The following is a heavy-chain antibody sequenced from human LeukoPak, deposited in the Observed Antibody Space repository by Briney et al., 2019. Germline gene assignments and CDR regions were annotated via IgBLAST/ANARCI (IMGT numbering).Heavy chain of an antibody. V-gene: IGHV1-69*04. J-gene: IGHJ4*02. D-gene: IGHD3-9*01. CDR2: IIPILDVT. CDR1: GGTFTNYA. CDR3: ARGGDGDILTGLVFDY. Sequence: GSSVKVSCKASGGTFTNYAINWVRQAPGQGLEWMGKIIPILDVTNYAQKFQGRVTITADQSTSTAYMELSSLRSDDTAVYYCARGGDGDILTGLVFDYWGQGTLVTVSS.